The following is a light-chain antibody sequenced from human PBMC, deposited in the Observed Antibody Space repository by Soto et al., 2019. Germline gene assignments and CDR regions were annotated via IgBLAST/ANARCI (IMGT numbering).Light chain of an antibody. CDR2: DVS. J-gene: IGLJ1*01. V-gene: IGLV2-14*01. CDR1: SSDVDDYNF. CDR3: TSYTSSSTLYV. Sequence: QSALTQPAAGSGSPGQWITISCTGTSSDVDDYNFVSWYQQHPGKAPKLMIYDVSNRPSGVSNRFSGSKSANTASLTISGLQAEDEADYYCTSYTSSSTLYVFGTGTKVNVL.